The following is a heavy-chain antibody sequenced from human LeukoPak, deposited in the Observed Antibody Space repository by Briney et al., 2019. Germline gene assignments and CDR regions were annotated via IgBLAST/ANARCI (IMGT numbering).Heavy chain of an antibody. D-gene: IGHD1-26*01. V-gene: IGHV4-39*01. CDR1: GGSVSSGSYY. Sequence: SETLSLTCTVSGGSVSSGSYYWSWIRQPPGTGLEWIGSIYYSGSTYYNPSLKGRVTISVETSKNQFSLKLSSVTAADTATYYCARRSNTGSTDYWGQGTLVTVSS. J-gene: IGHJ4*02. CDR2: IYYSGST. CDR3: ARRSNTGSTDY.